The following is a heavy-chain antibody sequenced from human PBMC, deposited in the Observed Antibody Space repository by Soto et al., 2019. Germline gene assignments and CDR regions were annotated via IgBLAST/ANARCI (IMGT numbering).Heavy chain of an antibody. V-gene: IGHV2-5*02. J-gene: IGHJ4*02. CDR1: GFSLTTSGVG. Sequence: QITLKESGPTLVKPTQTLTLTCTFSGFSLTTSGVGVGWIRQPPGKALEWLALIYWDDDKRYSPSLKSRLTITKDTSKNHVVLTMTNMDPVDTAVYYGARRTRHTDTSGSFLYYFDYWGQGTLVTVSS. CDR2: IYWDDDK. CDR3: ARRTRHTDTSGSFLYYFDY. D-gene: IGHD3-22*01.